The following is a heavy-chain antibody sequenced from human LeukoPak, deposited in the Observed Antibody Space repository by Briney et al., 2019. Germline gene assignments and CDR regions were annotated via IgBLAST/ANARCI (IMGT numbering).Heavy chain of an antibody. D-gene: IGHD3-10*01. CDR2: IYTTGGA. Sequence: SQTLRLTCTVSGGSISSGSYYWSWIRQPAGKGLEWIGRIYTTGGAKYNPSLKSRVTISVDTSKNQFSLKLSSVTAADTAVYYCARDNARGGSFLDYFRYLLDWGQGNLVPVSS. V-gene: IGHV4-61*02. CDR3: ARDNARGGSFLDYFRYLLD. J-gene: IGHJ1*01. CDR1: GGSISSGSYY.